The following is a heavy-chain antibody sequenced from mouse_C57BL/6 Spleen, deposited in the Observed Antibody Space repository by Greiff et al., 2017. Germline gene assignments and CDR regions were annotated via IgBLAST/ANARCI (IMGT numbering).Heavy chain of an antibody. V-gene: IGHV1-85*01. CDR1: GYTFTSSD. D-gene: IGHD1-1*01. J-gene: IGHJ2*01. CDR2: IYPRDGST. Sequence: QVQLQQSGPELVKPGASVKLSCKASGYTFTSSDINWVKQRPGQGLEWIGWIYPRDGSTKYNEKFKGKATLTVDTSSSTAYMELHSLTSEDSAVYFCARGHVSSYDYFDYWGQGTTVTVSS. CDR3: ARGHVSSYDYFDY.